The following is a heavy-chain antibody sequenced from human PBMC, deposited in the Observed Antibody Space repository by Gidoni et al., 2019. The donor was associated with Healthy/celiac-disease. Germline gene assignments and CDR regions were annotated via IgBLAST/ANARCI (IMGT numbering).Heavy chain of an antibody. Sequence: EVQLVESGGGLVQPGGSLRLSCAASGFTFSSYSMNWVRQPPGKGLEWVSYISSSSSTIYYADSVKGRFTISRDNAKNSLYLQMNSLRDEDTAVYYCARDGGYSYGRDTDVDDYYYYYGMDVWGQGTTVTVSS. CDR2: ISSSSSTI. V-gene: IGHV3-48*02. D-gene: IGHD5-18*01. CDR3: ARDGGYSYGRDTDVDDYYYYYGMDV. J-gene: IGHJ6*02. CDR1: GFTFSSYS.